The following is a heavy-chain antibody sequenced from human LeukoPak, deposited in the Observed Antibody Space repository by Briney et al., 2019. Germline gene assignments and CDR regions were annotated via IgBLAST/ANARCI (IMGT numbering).Heavy chain of an antibody. D-gene: IGHD3-22*01. Sequence: ASVKVSCKASGYTFTGYYMHWVRQAPGQGLEWMGWINPNSGGTNYAQKFQGRVTMTRDTSISTAYMELSRLRSDDTAVYYCAREVPPNYYDSSGYPLLNSYYYYYYMDVWGKGTTVTISS. CDR1: GYTFTGYY. CDR3: AREVPPNYYDSSGYPLLNSYYYYYYMDV. V-gene: IGHV1-2*02. J-gene: IGHJ6*03. CDR2: INPNSGGT.